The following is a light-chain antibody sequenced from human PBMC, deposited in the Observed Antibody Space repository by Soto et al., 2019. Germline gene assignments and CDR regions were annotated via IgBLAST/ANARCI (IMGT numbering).Light chain of an antibody. J-gene: IGKJ1*01. CDR1: QSVSTRS. CDR2: GAS. V-gene: IGKV3-20*01. CDR3: QQYDSSPRT. Sequence: EIVLTQSPVTLSLSPGERATLSCRASQSVSTRSLAWYQQKPGQAPRLLISGASSRAADIPDRFSGSGSGTDFTLTINRLEPEDFAVYYCQQYDSSPRTFGQGTKVDI.